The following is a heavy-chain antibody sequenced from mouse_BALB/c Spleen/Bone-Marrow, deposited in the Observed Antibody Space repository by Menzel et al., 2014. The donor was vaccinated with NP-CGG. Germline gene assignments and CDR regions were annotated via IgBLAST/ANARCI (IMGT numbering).Heavy chain of an antibody. CDR1: GYTFTSYW. CDR3: AGGKNFYGSSGDC. Sequence: QVTLKESGAELVKPGASVKLSCKASGYTFTSYWMHWVKQRPGQGLEWIGEINPTNGRTNLNEKFKSKATLTVDKSSSTAYMQLSRLTSEDSAVYYCAGGKNFYGSSGDCWGQGTSVNVSS. J-gene: IGHJ4*01. V-gene: IGHV1S81*02. CDR2: INPTNGRT. D-gene: IGHD1-1*01.